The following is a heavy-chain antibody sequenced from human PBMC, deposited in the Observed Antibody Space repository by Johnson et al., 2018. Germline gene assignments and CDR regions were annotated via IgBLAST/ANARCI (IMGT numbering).Heavy chain of an antibody. CDR1: GFTFSSYA. J-gene: IGHJ3*01. V-gene: IGHV3-23*04. Sequence: VQLVQSGGGVVQPGRSLRLSCAASGFTFSSYAMTWVRQAPGKGPEWVSTISGITYYADAVKGRFAISRDNSKNTLYLQMNSLRAEDTAVYYCAKAGNDAFDFWGQGTMVTVSS. CDR2: ISGIT. CDR3: AKAGNDAFDF.